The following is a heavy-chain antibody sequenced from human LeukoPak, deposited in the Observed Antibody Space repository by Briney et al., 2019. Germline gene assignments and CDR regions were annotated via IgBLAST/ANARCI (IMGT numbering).Heavy chain of an antibody. J-gene: IGHJ4*02. CDR1: GFTFSGSA. CDR2: IRSTANGYAT. Sequence: GGSLRLSCAASGFTFSGSALHWVRQASGKGLEWVGRIRSTANGYATAYAASVKGRFTISRDDSKNTAYPQMDSLKTEDTAVYYCTRNYYGSGSYADFDYWGQGTLVTVSS. CDR3: TRNYYGSGSYADFDY. V-gene: IGHV3-73*01. D-gene: IGHD3-10*01.